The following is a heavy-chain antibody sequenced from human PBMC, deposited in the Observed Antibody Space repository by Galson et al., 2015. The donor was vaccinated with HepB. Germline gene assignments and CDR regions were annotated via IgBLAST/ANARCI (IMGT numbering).Heavy chain of an antibody. CDR2: IWYDGNNK. D-gene: IGHD3-22*01. CDR3: ARKELTYYYDSSGSNDALDI. Sequence: SLRLSCAASGFTFSQYGIHWVRQAPGKGLEWVALIWYDGNNKYYADSVKGRFTISRDNSKNTLYREMNSLRAEDAAVYYCARKELTYYYDSSGSNDALDIWGQGTMVTVSS. V-gene: IGHV3-33*01. J-gene: IGHJ3*02. CDR1: GFTFSQYG.